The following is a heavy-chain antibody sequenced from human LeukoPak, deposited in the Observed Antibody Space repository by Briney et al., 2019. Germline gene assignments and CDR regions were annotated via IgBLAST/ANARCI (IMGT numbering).Heavy chain of an antibody. Sequence: GGSLRLSCAASGFTFNSYAISWVRQAPGKGLEWVSSISDNSYWIYYAASVEGRFIISRGNAKNSLYLQMNSLRAEDTAVYYCANHLACGSTSCPPFDDWGQGTLVTVSS. CDR3: ANHLACGSTSCPPFDD. V-gene: IGHV3-21*01. CDR1: GFTFNSYA. J-gene: IGHJ4*02. CDR2: ISDNSYWI. D-gene: IGHD2-2*01.